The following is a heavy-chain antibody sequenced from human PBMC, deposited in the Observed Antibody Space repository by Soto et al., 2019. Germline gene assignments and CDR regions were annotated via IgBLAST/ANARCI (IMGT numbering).Heavy chain of an antibody. J-gene: IGHJ4*02. V-gene: IGHV3-30*03. D-gene: IGHD3-3*01. Sequence: VQLVESGGGLVKPGGSLRLSCEASGFTLTTYTMNWVRQASGKGLEWVAVISKDGSVQYYADSVRGRFIISRDKSKDTVYLEMNSLRAEDTAVFYCARSRSGAVPDSFGYWGQGTLVTVSS. CDR1: GFTLTTYT. CDR3: ARSRSGAVPDSFGY. CDR2: ISKDGSVQ.